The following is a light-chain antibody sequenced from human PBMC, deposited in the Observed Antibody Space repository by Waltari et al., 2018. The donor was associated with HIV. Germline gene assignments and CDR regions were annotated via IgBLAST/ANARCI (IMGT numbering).Light chain of an antibody. J-gene: IGLJ7*01. V-gene: IGLV2-23*01. CDR1: SGDVGTYNL. CDR2: EAT. CDR3: CLSAGTGV. Sequence: QSALSQPASVSGSPGQSITISCTGGSGDVGTYNLVSWYQRLPGSAPKLIIYEATKRPLGVSTRFSGSTSGGTGSRTISDLQPDDEGHYSCCLSAGTGVFGGGTALTVL.